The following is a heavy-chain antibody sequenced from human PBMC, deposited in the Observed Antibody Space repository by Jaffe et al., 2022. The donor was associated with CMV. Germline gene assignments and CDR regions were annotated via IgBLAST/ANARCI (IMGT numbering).Heavy chain of an antibody. J-gene: IGHJ6*03. Sequence: EVQLVESGGGLVQPGGSLRLSCAASGFTFSSYWMHWVRQAPGKGLVWVSRINSDGSSTSYADSVKGRFTISRDNAKNTLYLQMNSLRAEDTAVYYCASLYYDFWSGYPHQNYYYYYYMDVWGKGTTVTVSS. V-gene: IGHV3-74*01. CDR3: ASLYYDFWSGYPHQNYYYYYYMDV. CDR2: INSDGSST. CDR1: GFTFSSYW. D-gene: IGHD3-3*01.